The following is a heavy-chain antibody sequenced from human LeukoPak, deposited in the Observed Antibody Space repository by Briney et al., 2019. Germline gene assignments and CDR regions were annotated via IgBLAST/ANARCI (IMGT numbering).Heavy chain of an antibody. V-gene: IGHV3-74*01. CDR3: VRDLRWCTGGVCSL. Sequence: GSLRLSFAASGFPFSDYWVHWVRQAPGKGLVWVSRIKGDGTITHYSDSVKGRFTISRDNAKNTLHLQMNSLRAEDTAVYYCVRDLRWCTGGVCSLWGQGTLVTVSS. CDR1: GFPFSDYW. D-gene: IGHD2-8*02. J-gene: IGHJ4*02. CDR2: IKGDGTIT.